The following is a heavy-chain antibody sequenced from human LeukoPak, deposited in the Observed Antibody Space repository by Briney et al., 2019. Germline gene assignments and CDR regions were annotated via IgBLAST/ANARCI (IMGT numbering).Heavy chain of an antibody. Sequence: GGSLRLSCAASGFTFSGYYMSWIRQAPGKGLEWVSYISSSGSTIYYADSVKGRFTISRDNAKNSLYLQMNSLRAEDTAVYYCARAEASYNWNDRPGYGGQGTLVTVSS. D-gene: IGHD1-20*01. J-gene: IGHJ4*02. CDR2: ISSSGSTI. CDR1: GFTFSGYY. V-gene: IGHV3-11*01. CDR3: ARAEASYNWNDRPGY.